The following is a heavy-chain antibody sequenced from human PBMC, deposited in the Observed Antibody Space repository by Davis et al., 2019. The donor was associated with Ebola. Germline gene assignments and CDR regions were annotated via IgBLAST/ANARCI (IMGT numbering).Heavy chain of an antibody. V-gene: IGHV3-74*01. CDR1: EFTFSNYW. J-gene: IGHJ5*02. Sequence: PGGSLSLSCAASEFTFSNYWMHWVRQAPGKGLLWVARINTDGSTTNYADAVKGRFTISRDNAKNSLYLQMNSLRAEDTAVYYCARDGNWVMGLWFDPGGQGTLVTVSS. CDR2: INTDGSTT. CDR3: ARDGNWVMGLWFDP. D-gene: IGHD2-21*01.